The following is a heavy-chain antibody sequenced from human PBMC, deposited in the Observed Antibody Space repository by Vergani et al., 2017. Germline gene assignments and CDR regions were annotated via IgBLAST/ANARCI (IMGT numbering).Heavy chain of an antibody. J-gene: IGHJ4*02. V-gene: IGHV3-23*01. CDR1: GFTFTAHG. CDR3: ADLYGEDGFSPF. Sequence: EVQLLESGGGSAQPGESLRLSCVASGFTFTAHGLNWARQAPGRGLEWVSGISGQNFRTHYADSVKGRFTISRDDSKNTVYLQINSLRAEDTAFYYCADLYGEDGFSPFWGQGTLVTVSS. CDR2: ISGQNFRT. D-gene: IGHD4/OR15-4a*01.